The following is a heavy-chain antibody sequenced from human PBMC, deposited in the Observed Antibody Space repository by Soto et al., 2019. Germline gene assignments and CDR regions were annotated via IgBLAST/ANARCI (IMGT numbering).Heavy chain of an antibody. CDR3: SRVTIPGHIRSWAFDI. Sequence: SETLSLTCTVSGGSISSGDYYWSWIRQPPGKGLEWIGYIYYSGSTYYNPSLKSRVTISVDTSKNQFSLKLSSVTAADTAVYYCSRVTIPGHIRSWAFDIWGQGRMGT. V-gene: IGHV4-30-4*01. CDR1: GGSISSGDYY. J-gene: IGHJ3*02. D-gene: IGHD1-20*01. CDR2: IYYSGST.